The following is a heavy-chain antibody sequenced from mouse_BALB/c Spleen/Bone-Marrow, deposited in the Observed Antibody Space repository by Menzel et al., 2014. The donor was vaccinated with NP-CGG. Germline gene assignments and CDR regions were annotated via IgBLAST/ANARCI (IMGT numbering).Heavy chain of an antibody. CDR2: IRLKSNNYET. D-gene: IGHD2-10*02. Sequence: EVQLVESGGGLMQPGGSMKFSCVATGGTFSNYWMNWVRQSPERGLEWVAEIRLKSNNYETHYAESVKGRFTISRDDSKSRVYLQMNNLRAEDTGIYYCMYGNPFAYWGQGTLVTVSA. CDR1: GGTFSNYW. V-gene: IGHV6-6*02. CDR3: MYGNPFAY. J-gene: IGHJ3*01.